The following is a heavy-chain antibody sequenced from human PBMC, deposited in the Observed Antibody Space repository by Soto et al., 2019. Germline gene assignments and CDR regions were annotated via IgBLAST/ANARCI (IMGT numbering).Heavy chain of an antibody. J-gene: IGHJ6*02. V-gene: IGHV1-18*01. D-gene: IGHD6-19*01. Sequence: RASVKVSCKASGYTFTSYGISWVRQAPGQGLEWMGWISAYNGNTNYAQKLQGRVTMTTDTSTSTAYMELRSLRSDDTAVYYCARGTRQWLVQNYYYGMDVWGQGTTVTVSS. CDR2: ISAYNGNT. CDR1: GYTFTSYG. CDR3: ARGTRQWLVQNYYYGMDV.